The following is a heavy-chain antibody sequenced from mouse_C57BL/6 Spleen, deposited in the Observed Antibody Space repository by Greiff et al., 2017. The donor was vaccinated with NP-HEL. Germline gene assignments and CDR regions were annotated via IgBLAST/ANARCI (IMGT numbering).Heavy chain of an antibody. D-gene: IGHD2-2*01. Sequence: QVQLQQPGAELVMPGASVKLSCKASGYTFTSYWMHWVKQRPGQGLEWIGEIHPSDSYTNYNQKFKGKSTLTVDKSSSTAYMQLSSLTSEDSAVYYCARWDYGSFAYWGQGTLVTVSA. CDR3: ARWDYGSFAY. V-gene: IGHV1-69*01. J-gene: IGHJ3*01. CDR2: IHPSDSYT. CDR1: GYTFTSYW.